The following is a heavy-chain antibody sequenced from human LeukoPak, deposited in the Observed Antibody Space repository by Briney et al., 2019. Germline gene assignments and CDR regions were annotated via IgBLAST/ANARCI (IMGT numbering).Heavy chain of an antibody. J-gene: IGHJ4*02. CDR2: MNPNSGNT. CDR1: GCTFTSYD. D-gene: IGHD3-3*01. V-gene: IGHV1-8*01. CDR3: ARGRRHYDFWSGYYRNYYFDY. Sequence: ASVKVSCKASGCTFTSYDINWVRQATGQGLEWMGWMNPNSGNTGYAQKFQGRVTMTRNTSISTAYMELSSLRSEDTAVYYCARGRRHYDFWSGYYRNYYFDYWGQGTLVTVSS.